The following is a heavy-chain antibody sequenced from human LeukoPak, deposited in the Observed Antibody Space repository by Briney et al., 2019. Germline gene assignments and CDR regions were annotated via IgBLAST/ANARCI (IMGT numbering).Heavy chain of an antibody. V-gene: IGHV3-30-3*01. CDR1: VFTFSSYA. D-gene: IGHD1-26*01. CDR3: ARPRRVGATSPINY. CDR2: ISYDGSNK. Sequence: GGSLRLSCAASVFTFSSYAMHWVRQAPGKGLEWVAVISYDGSNKYYADSVKGRFTISRDNSKNTLYLQMNSLRAEDTAVYYCARPRRVGATSPINYWGQGTLVTVSS. J-gene: IGHJ4*02.